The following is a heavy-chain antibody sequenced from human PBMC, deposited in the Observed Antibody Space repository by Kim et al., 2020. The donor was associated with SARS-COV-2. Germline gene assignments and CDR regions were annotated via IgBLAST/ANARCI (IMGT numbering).Heavy chain of an antibody. CDR2: IIGSGDTT. Sequence: GGSLRLSCAASGFTFTGSAMIWVRQAPGKGLEWVAGIIGSGDTTYYADSVKGRFTIYRDDPKNKLLLQMYSLRAEDPAVSYCAKRCDVTCYRPAYWGQGT. J-gene: IGHJ4*02. D-gene: IGHD2-15*01. V-gene: IGHV3-23*01. CDR1: GFTFTGSA. CDR3: AKRCDVTCYRPAY.